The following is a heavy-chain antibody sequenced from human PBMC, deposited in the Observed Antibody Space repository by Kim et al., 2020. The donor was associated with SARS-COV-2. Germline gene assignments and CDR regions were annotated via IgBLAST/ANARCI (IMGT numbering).Heavy chain of an antibody. CDR2: IKQDGSEK. CDR1: GFTFSGYW. Sequence: GGSLRLSCAASGFTFSGYWMSWVRQAPGKGLEWVANIKQDGSEKYYVDSVKGRFTISRDNAKNSLYLQMNSLRAEDTAVYYCARDGPPDYWGQGTLVTDS. CDR3: ARDGPPDY. J-gene: IGHJ4*02. V-gene: IGHV3-7*03.